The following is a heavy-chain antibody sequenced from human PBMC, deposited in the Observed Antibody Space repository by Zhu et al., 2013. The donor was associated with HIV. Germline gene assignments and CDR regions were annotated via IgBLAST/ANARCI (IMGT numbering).Heavy chain of an antibody. D-gene: IGHD3-22*01. CDR2: INPNSGGT. CDR1: GYTFTDYY. J-gene: IGHJ6*02. Sequence: QVQLVQAGAEVKKPGASVKVSCKTSGYTFTDYYIHWVRQAPGQGLEWMGWINPNSGGTKYAQKFQGRVTMTRDTSINTAYMELSRLRSDDTAVYFCARDLRLTAFNYPDGRNYYYAMDVWGQGTTVA. CDR3: ARDLRLTAFNYPDGRNYYYAMDV. V-gene: IGHV1-2*02.